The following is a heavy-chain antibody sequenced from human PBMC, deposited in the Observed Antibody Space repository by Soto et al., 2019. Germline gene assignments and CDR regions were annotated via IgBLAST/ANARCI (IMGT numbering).Heavy chain of an antibody. D-gene: IGHD3-22*01. V-gene: IGHV3-11*01. CDR3: ARDLCYYDSSGYFDY. CDR2: ISSSDSII. Sequence: VGSLRLSCAASGFTFSDYYMSWIRQAPGKGLEWVSYISSSDSIIYYADSVKGRFTISRDNAKNSLYLQMNSLRAEDTAVYYCARDLCYYDSSGYFDYWGQGTLVTVSS. CDR1: GFTFSDYY. J-gene: IGHJ4*02.